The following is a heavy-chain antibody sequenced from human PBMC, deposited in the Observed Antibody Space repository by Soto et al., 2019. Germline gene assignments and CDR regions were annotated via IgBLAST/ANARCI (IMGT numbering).Heavy chain of an antibody. CDR2: IYYSGST. CDR3: AGGVDYGSGSYHPGVDY. D-gene: IGHD3-10*01. J-gene: IGHJ4*02. CDR1: GGSISSGGYY. Sequence: QVQLQESGPGLVKPSQTLSLTCTVSGGSISSGGYYWSWIRQHPGKGLEWIGYIYYSGSTYYNPSLKSRVTISVDTSKNQFSLKLSSVTAADTAVYYCAGGVDYGSGSYHPGVDYWGQGTLVTVSS. V-gene: IGHV4-31*03.